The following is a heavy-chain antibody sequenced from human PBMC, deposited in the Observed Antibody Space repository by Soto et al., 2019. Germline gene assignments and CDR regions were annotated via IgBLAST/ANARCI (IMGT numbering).Heavy chain of an antibody. CDR1: GFTFSSYG. V-gene: IGHV3-33*01. Sequence: GGSLRLSCAASGFTFSSYGMHWVRQAPGKGLEWVAVIWYDGSNKYYADSVKGRFTISRDNSKNTLYLQMNSLRAEDTAVYYCARDSPSQRHKGYYDSSGYYYWGHGTLVTVSS. CDR2: IWYDGSNK. J-gene: IGHJ4*01. D-gene: IGHD3-22*01. CDR3: ARDSPSQRHKGYYDSSGYYY.